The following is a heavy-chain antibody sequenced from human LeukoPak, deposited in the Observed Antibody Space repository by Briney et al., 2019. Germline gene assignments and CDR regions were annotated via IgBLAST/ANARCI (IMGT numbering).Heavy chain of an antibody. CDR2: LTVSGDST. CDR3: GKASCRSSSCYVDY. J-gene: IGHJ4*02. V-gene: IGHV3-23*01. CDR1: GFTFGNYA. D-gene: IGHD2-2*01. Sequence: GGSLRLSCVASGFTFGNYAMSWVRQAPGKGLEWVSGLTVSGDSTFYAESVTGRFTISRDNSKNTLYLRMNNLRAEDTAVYYCGKASCRSSSCYVDYWGQGTLVTVPS.